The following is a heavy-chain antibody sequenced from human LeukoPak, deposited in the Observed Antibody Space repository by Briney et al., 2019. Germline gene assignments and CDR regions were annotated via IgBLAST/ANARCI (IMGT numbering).Heavy chain of an antibody. CDR2: INSDGSST. CDR3: ARVRNYYDSSAMDY. J-gene: IGHJ4*02. V-gene: IGHV3-74*03. CDR1: GFTFSMHW. D-gene: IGHD3-22*01. Sequence: PGGSLRLSCAASGFTFSMHWMHWVRQAPGKGLVWVSRINSDGSSTTYADSVKGRFTISRDNAKNTLYLQMNSLRAEDTAVYYCARVRNYYDSSAMDYWGQGTLVTVSS.